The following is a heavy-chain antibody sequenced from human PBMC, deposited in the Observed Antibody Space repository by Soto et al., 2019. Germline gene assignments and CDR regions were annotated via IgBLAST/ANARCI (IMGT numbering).Heavy chain of an antibody. CDR3: ARSAIAAHWFFDL. J-gene: IGHJ2*01. V-gene: IGHV4-39*01. CDR2: IYYTGYT. CDR1: GGPISSSSYY. Sequence: PSETLSLTCTVSGGPISSSSYYWGWIRQAPGKGLEWLATIYYTGYTYHNPSLKSHVTISVDTSKNQFSLKLTSVTAADTALYYCARSAIAAHWFFDLWGRGTLVTVSS. D-gene: IGHD6-6*01.